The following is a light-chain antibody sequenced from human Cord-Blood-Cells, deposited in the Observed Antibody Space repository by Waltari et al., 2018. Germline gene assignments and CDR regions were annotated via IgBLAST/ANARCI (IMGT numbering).Light chain of an antibody. J-gene: IGKJ1*01. CDR1: QSISSW. CDR3: QQYNSYGT. CDR2: KAS. V-gene: IGKV1-5*03. Sequence: DSQMAQSPSTLSASAGDRVPITCRASQSISSWLAWYQQKPGKAPKLLIYKASSLESGVPSRFSGSGSGTEFTLTISSLQPDDFATYYCQQYNSYGTFGQGTKVEIK.